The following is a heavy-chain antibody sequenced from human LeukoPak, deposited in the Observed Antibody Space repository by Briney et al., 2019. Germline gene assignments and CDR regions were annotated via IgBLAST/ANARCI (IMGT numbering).Heavy chain of an antibody. CDR1: GFTFSSYA. V-gene: IGHV3-23*01. J-gene: IGHJ4*02. CDR3: AKDLGSYYYDSSGYY. Sequence: GGSLRLSCAASGFTFSSYAMHWVRQAPGKGLEWVSAISGSGGSTYYADSVKGRFTISRDNSKNTLYLQMNSLRAEDTAVYYCAKDLGSYYYDSSGYYWGQGTLVTVSS. CDR2: ISGSGGST. D-gene: IGHD3-22*01.